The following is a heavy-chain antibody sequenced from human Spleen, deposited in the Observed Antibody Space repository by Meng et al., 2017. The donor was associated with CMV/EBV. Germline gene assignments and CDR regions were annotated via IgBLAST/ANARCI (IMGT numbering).Heavy chain of an antibody. CDR2: IRYDGSEK. CDR3: ARDRGFADV. Sequence: ESLKISCAISGFSFGDYYMAWVRQAPGKGLEWAANIRYDGSEKYYVDSVKGRFTISRDNAKNSLYLQMNSLRAEDTAVYYCARDRGFADVWGQGTTVTVSS. J-gene: IGHJ6*02. V-gene: IGHV3-7*01. CDR1: GFSFGDYY.